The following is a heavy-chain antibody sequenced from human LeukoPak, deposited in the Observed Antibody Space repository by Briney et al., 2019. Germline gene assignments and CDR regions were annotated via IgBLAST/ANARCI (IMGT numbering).Heavy chain of an antibody. J-gene: IGHJ4*02. V-gene: IGHV4-4*08. CDR2: IFSTGSA. CDR1: GGSISNYY. Sequence: SETLSLTCTVSGGSISNYYWSWIRQPPGKGLEWIAYIFSTGSAIYNPSLRSRVTISVDMSKNQFSLKLSSVTAADTAVYYCARDLTMVRGVIDYWGQGTLVTVSS. CDR3: ARDLTMVRGVIDY. D-gene: IGHD3-10*01.